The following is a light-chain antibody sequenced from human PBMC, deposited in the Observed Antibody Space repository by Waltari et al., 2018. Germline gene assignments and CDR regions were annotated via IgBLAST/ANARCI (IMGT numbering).Light chain of an antibody. CDR3: QQYNNWPRT. CDR1: LSVSNN. J-gene: IGKJ1*01. CDR2: GTS. Sequence: EIVMTQSPATLSVSPGERATLSCRASLSVSNNLAWYQQKPGQAPRLLIYGTSTRATGIPARFSGSGSGTEFTLTISSLQSEDFAVYYCQQYNNWPRTFGQGTKVEIK. V-gene: IGKV3-15*01.